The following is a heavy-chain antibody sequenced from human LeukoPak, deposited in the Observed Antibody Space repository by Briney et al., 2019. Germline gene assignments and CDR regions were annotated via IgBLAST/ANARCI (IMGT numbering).Heavy chain of an antibody. V-gene: IGHV4-61*02. Sequence: SETLSLTCTVSGGSISSSSYYWGWIRQPRGKGLEWIGRIYTSGSTNYNPSLKSRVTISVDTSKNQFSLKLSSVTAADTAVYYCARDSRGFNWFDPWGQGTLVTVSS. D-gene: IGHD2-2*01. CDR2: IYTSGST. CDR3: ARDSRGFNWFDP. CDR1: GGSISSSSYY. J-gene: IGHJ5*02.